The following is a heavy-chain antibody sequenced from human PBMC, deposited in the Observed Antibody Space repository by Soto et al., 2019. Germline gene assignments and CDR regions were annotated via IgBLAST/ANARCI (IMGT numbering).Heavy chain of an antibody. CDR3: ARDGVLGYSFGSGPLGGGRFDP. CDR1: GGTFGNTA. CDR2: IVPLFGTA. J-gene: IGHJ5*02. Sequence: QVQLVQSGAEVTEPGSSVNVSCKTSGGTFGNTAVTWVRQVPGQGLEWIGGIVPLFGTANYAQKFRGRVMITADESTSTAFMDLSSLRSDDTAIYYCARDGVLGYSFGSGPLGGGRFDPRGQGTLVTVSS. D-gene: IGHD3-3*01. V-gene: IGHV1-69*12.